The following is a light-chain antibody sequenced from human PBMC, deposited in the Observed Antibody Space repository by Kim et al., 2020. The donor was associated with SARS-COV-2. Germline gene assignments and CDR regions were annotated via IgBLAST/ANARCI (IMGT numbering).Light chain of an antibody. J-gene: IGKJ2*01. CDR1: QSVSSSY. CDR3: QQYGSSPYT. Sequence: EILLTQSPGALSLSPGERATLSCRASQSVSSSYLAWYQQKPGQAPRLLSYNASSRATGIPDRFSGSGSGTDFTLTISRLEPEDFAVYYWQQYGSSPYTFGQGTKLEI. V-gene: IGKV3-20*01. CDR2: NAS.